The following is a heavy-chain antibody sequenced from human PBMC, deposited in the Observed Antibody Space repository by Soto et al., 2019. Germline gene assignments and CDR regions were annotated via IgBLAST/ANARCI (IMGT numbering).Heavy chain of an antibody. J-gene: IGHJ5*02. CDR3: ARDRYGDGYQYNWFDP. CDR1: GGSISSYY. D-gene: IGHD5-12*01. V-gene: IGHV4-59*01. CDR2: IYYSGST. Sequence: TSETLSLTCTVSGGSISSYYWSWIRQPPGKGLEWIGYIYYSGSTNYNPSLKSRVTISVDTSKNQFSLKLSSVTAADTAVYYCARDRYGDGYQYNWFDPWGQGTLVTVS.